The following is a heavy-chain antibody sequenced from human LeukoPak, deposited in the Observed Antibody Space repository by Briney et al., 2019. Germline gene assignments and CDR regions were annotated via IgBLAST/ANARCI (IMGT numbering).Heavy chain of an antibody. CDR1: GGSFSGYY. CDR2: INHSGST. J-gene: IGHJ6*02. CDR3: ARGRGRGRYSGYDKANYYYGMDV. D-gene: IGHD5-12*01. V-gene: IGHV4-34*01. Sequence: PSETLSLTCAVYGGSFSGYYWSWIRQPPGKGLEWIGEINHSGSTNYSPSLKSRVTISVDTSKNQFSLKLSSVTAADTAVYYCARGRGRGRYSGYDKANYYYGMDVWGQGTTVTVSS.